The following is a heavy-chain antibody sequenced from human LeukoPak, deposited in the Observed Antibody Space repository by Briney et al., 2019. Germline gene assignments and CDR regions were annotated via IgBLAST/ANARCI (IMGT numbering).Heavy chain of an antibody. CDR3: ARGSTVVTPGYNWFDP. CDR2: IYYSGST. Sequence: SETLSLTCTVSGGSITNYYWSWIRQPPGKGLEWIGYIYYSGSTNYKSSLKSRVTISVDTSKNQFSLKLSSVTAADTAVYYCARGSTVVTPGYNWFDPWGQGTLVTVSS. V-gene: IGHV4-59*01. J-gene: IGHJ5*02. D-gene: IGHD4-23*01. CDR1: GGSITNYY.